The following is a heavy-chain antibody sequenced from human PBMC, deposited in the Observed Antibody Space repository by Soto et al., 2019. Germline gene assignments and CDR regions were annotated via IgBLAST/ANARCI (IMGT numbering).Heavy chain of an antibody. CDR3: IRGRLELGV. D-gene: IGHD1-7*01. CDR2: IRSRDYGETR. J-gene: IGHJ3*01. CDR1: GFTFGDYA. V-gene: IGHV3-49*04. Sequence: GGSLRLSCATSGFTFGDYAMTWVRQAPGKGLEWVGFIRSRDYGETREYAASVKGRFTISRDDSKSIAYLQMNSLKIEDTAVYYCIRGRLELGVLGQGTMVTVSS.